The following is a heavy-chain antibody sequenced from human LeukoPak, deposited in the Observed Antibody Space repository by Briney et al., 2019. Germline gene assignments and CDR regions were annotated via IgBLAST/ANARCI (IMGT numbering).Heavy chain of an antibody. CDR1: GGSFSGYY. J-gene: IGHJ5*02. CDR3: ARGPDIVATIFGFDP. V-gene: IGHV4-34*01. CDR2: INHSGST. D-gene: IGHD5-12*01. Sequence: SETLSLTCAVYGGSFSGYYWSWIRQPPGKGLEWIGEINHSGSTNYNPSLKSRATISVDTSKNQFSLKLSSVTAADTAVYYCARGPDIVATIFGFDPWGQGTLVTVSS.